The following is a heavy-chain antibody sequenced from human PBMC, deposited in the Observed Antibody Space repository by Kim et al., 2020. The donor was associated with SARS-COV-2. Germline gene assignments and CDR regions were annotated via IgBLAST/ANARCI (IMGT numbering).Heavy chain of an antibody. CDR2: IGTAGDT. CDR1: GFTFSSYD. Sequence: GGSLRLSCAASGFTFSSYDMHWVRQATGKGLEWVSAIGTAGDTYYPGSVKGRFTISRENAKNSLYLQMNSLRAGYTAVYYCARAGSFDSSGYWDPFDYWGQGTLVTVSS. CDR3: ARAGSFDSSGYWDPFDY. D-gene: IGHD3-22*01. J-gene: IGHJ4*02. V-gene: IGHV3-13*01.